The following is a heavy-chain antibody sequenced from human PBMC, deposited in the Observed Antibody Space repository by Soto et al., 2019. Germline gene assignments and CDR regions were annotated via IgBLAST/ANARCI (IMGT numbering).Heavy chain of an antibody. Sequence: PGGSLRLSCAASGFTFSSYGMHWVRQAPGKGLEWVAVISYDGSNKYYADSVKGRFTISRDNSKNTLYLQMNSLRAEDTAVYYCAKDITMIVVVDYYGMDVWGQGTTVTVS. J-gene: IGHJ6*02. CDR1: GFTFSSYG. CDR3: AKDITMIVVVDYYGMDV. CDR2: ISYDGSNK. D-gene: IGHD3-22*01. V-gene: IGHV3-30*18.